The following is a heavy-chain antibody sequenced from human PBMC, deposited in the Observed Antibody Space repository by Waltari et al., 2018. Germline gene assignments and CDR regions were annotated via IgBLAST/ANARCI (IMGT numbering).Heavy chain of an antibody. CDR3: ARVRRSNYYYYMDV. CDR1: GYTFTSYD. V-gene: IGHV1-8*03. CDR2: MNPNSGNK. D-gene: IGHD3-10*01. J-gene: IGHJ6*03. Sequence: QVQLVQSGAEVKKPGASVKVSCKASGYTFTSYDINWVRQATGQGLEWMGWMNPNSGNKGYAQKFQGRVTITRNTSISTAYMELSSLRSEDTAVYYCARVRRSNYYYYMDVWGKGTTVTISS.